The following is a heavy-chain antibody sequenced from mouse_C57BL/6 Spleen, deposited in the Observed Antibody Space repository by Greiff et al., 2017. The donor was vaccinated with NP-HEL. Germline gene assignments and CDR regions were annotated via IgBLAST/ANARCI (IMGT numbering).Heavy chain of an antibody. V-gene: IGHV1-55*01. J-gene: IGHJ1*03. CDR2: IYPGSGST. D-gene: IGHD1-1*01. Sequence: VQLQQPGAELVKPGASVKMSCKASGYTFTSYWITWVKQRPGQGLEWIGDIYPGSGSTNYNEKFKSKATLTVDTSSSTAYMQLSSLTSEDSAVYYCARYPYYYGSPGGYFDVWGTGTTVTVSS. CDR3: ARYPYYYGSPGGYFDV. CDR1: GYTFTSYW.